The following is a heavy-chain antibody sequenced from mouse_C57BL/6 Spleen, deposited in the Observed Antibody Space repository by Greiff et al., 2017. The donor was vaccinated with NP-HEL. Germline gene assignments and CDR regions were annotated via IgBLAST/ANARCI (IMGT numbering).Heavy chain of an antibody. D-gene: IGHD1-3*01. CDR1: GFTFTDYY. CDR2: IRNKANGYTT. V-gene: IGHV7-3*01. Sequence: EVHLVESGGGLVQPGGSLSLSCAASGFTFTDYYMSWVRQPPGKALEWLGFIRNKANGYTTEYSASVKGRFTISRDNSQSILYLQMNALRAEDSATYYCARRKSLYAMDYWGQGTSVTVSS. J-gene: IGHJ4*01. CDR3: ARRKSLYAMDY.